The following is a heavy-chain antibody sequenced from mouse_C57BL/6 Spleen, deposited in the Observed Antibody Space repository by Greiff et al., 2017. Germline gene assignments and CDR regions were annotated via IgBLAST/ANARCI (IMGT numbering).Heavy chain of an antibody. CDR3: ARGDLDITTVPFYFDY. D-gene: IGHD1-1*01. Sequence: QVHVKQPGAELVKPGASVKLSCKASGYTFTSYWMHWVKQRPGRGLEWIGRIDPNSGGTKYNEKFKSKATLTVDKPSSTAYMQLSSLTSEDSAVYYCARGDLDITTVPFYFDYWGQGTTLTVSS. CDR1: GYTFTSYW. CDR2: IDPNSGGT. J-gene: IGHJ2*01. V-gene: IGHV1-72*01.